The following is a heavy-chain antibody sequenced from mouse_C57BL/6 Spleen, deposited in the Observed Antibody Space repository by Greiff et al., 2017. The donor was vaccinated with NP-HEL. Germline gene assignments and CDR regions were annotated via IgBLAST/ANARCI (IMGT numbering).Heavy chain of an antibody. D-gene: IGHD1-1*01. CDR3: ARYYYGSSPYIDY. Sequence: VQLKQSGPGLVKPSQSLSLTCSVTGYSITSGYYWNWIRQFPGNKLEWMGYISYDGSNNYNPSLKNRISITLDTSKNQFFLKLNSVTTEDTATYYCARYYYGSSPYIDYWGQGTTLPVSS. V-gene: IGHV3-6*01. CDR1: GYSITSGYY. J-gene: IGHJ2*01. CDR2: ISYDGSN.